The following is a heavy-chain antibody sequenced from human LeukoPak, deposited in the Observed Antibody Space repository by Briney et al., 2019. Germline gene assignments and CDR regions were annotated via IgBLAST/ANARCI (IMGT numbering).Heavy chain of an antibody. J-gene: IGHJ5*02. Sequence: GGSLRLSCAASGFTFSSYSMNWVRQAPGKGLEWVSSISSSSSYIYYADSVKGRFTISRDNAKNPLYLQMNSLRAEDTAVYYCARDLNDFWSGYLNWFDPWGQGTLVTVSS. CDR3: ARDLNDFWSGYLNWFDP. CDR2: ISSSSSYI. V-gene: IGHV3-21*01. D-gene: IGHD3-3*01. CDR1: GFTFSSYS.